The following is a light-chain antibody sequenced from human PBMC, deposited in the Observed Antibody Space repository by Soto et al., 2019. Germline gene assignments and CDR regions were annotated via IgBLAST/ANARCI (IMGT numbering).Light chain of an antibody. CDR1: LSVSSSY. J-gene: IGKJ5*01. Sequence: EIVLTQSPGTLSLSPGERATLSCRASLSVSSSYLAWYQQKPCQAPRLLIYGASSRATGIPDRFSGSGSGTDFTLTISRLEPEDFAVYYCQQYGSSPPITFGQGTRLEIK. CDR3: QQYGSSPPIT. V-gene: IGKV3-20*01. CDR2: GAS.